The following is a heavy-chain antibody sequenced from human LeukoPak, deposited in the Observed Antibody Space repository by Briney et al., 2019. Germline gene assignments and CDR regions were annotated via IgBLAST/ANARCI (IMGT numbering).Heavy chain of an antibody. V-gene: IGHV3-48*04. D-gene: IGHD3-22*01. J-gene: IGHJ4*02. Sequence: GGSLRLSCAASGFTFSGSSMNWVRQAPGKGLEWVSHIDGSSGTIYYADSVKGRFTISRDNAKKSLYLQMNSLRAEDTAVYYCATSNYYCDSSGPKGFFDYWGQGTLVTVSS. CDR3: ATSNYYCDSSGPKGFFDY. CDR1: GFTFSGSS. CDR2: IDGSSGTI.